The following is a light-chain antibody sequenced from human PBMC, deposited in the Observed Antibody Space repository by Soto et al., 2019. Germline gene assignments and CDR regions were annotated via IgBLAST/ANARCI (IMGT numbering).Light chain of an antibody. V-gene: IGKV1-33*01. CDR3: QQYENLPT. J-gene: IGKJ5*01. CDR1: QNINNY. CDR2: DAS. Sequence: DIQMTQSPSSLSASVGDRVTITCQASQNINNYLNWYQQKPGIATKLLIYDASNLEAGVPSRFRGSGSGTDFTFTISRLQPEDIATYYCQQYENLPTFGQGTRLEIK.